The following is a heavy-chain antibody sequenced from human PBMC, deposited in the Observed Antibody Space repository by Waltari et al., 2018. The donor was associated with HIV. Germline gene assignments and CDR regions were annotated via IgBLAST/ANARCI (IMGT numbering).Heavy chain of an antibody. CDR2: IDHSGTS. CDR3: ARGPSLRVFRGNLYFNSSLDV. J-gene: IGHJ6*02. Sequence: QVQLKQWGAGLVKPSETLSLTCLVSAGSFHGFYWTWVRPSPGKGLEWIGEIDHSGTSRFNPSLKRRITISMDTSRSHFALKLSPATPADTAVYYCARGPSLRVFRGNLYFNSSLDVWGQGTTVIVSS. CDR1: AGSFHGFY. V-gene: IGHV4-34*02. D-gene: IGHD3-16*01.